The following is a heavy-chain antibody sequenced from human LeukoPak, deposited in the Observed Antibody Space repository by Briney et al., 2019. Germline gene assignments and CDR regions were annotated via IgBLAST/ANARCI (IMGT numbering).Heavy chain of an antibody. V-gene: IGHV4-31*03. CDR3: ARDRSSNGYLDY. J-gene: IGHJ4*02. D-gene: IGHD5-18*01. Sequence: SETLSLTCTVSGASISSGGFFWSWIRQHPGKGLEWIGNIYYSGNTDYSPSLKSRVTISVDTSKNQFSLKLSSVTAADTAVYYCARDRSSNGYLDYWGQGTLVTVSS. CDR1: GASISSGGFF. CDR2: IYYSGNT.